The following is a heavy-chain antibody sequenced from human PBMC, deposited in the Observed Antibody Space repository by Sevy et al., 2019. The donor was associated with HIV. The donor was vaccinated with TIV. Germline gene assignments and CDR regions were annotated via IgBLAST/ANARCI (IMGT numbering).Heavy chain of an antibody. CDR2: IKSKTDGGTT. V-gene: IGHV3-15*01. CDR3: TTPTYYYDSSGYYYTY. D-gene: IGHD3-22*01. Sequence: GGSLRLSCAASGFILSNAWMTWVRQAPGKGPEWVGRIKSKTDGGTTDYAAPVKGRFTISIDDSRNRLYLQMNSLKTEDTAVYYCTTPTYYYDSSGYYYTYWGQGTLVTVSS. J-gene: IGHJ4*02. CDR1: GFILSNAW.